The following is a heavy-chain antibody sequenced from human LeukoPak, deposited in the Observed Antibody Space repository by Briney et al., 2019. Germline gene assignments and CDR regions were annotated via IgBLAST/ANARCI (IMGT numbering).Heavy chain of an antibody. V-gene: IGHV3-7*01. CDR3: ARDMVRGVFTTRTIDY. Sequence: PGGSLRLSCAASGFTFSTYWMSWVRQAPGKGLEWVANIRQDGSEKYYVDSVEGRFTISRDNARNSLYLQMNSLRAEDTAVYYCARDMVRGVFTTRTIDYWGQRTLVTVSS. CDR1: GFTFSTYW. D-gene: IGHD3-10*01. CDR2: IRQDGSEK. J-gene: IGHJ4*02.